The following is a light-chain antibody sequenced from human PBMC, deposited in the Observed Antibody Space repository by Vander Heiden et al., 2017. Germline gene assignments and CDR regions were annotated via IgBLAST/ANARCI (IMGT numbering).Light chain of an antibody. CDR1: QSVSSN. Sequence: EIVMTPSPSTLSFSPGERTTLSCRASQSVSSNLAWYQQKPGQAPRLLIYGASTRATGIPARFRGSGSGTEFTLTISSLQSEDFAVYYCQQYNNWPRTFGQGTKVEIK. CDR3: QQYNNWPRT. V-gene: IGKV3-15*01. J-gene: IGKJ1*01. CDR2: GAS.